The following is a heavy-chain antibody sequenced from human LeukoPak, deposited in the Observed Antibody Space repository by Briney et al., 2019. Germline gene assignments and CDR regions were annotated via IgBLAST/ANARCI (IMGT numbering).Heavy chain of an antibody. CDR1: GFTFSSYA. Sequence: GGSLRLSCAASGFTFSSYAMSWVRQAPGKGREWVSAISGSGGSTYYADSVKGRFTISRDNSKNTLYLQMNSLRAEDTAVYYCAKGAGYSSGWYLDYWGQGTLVTVSS. D-gene: IGHD6-19*01. V-gene: IGHV3-23*01. J-gene: IGHJ4*02. CDR2: ISGSGGST. CDR3: AKGAGYSSGWYLDY.